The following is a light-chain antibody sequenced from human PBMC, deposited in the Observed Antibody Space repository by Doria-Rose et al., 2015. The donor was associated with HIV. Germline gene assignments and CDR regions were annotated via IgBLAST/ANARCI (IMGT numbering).Light chain of an antibody. V-gene: IGKV3-20*01. CDR1: QSFSSTY. CDR2: DGS. Sequence: TQSPGTLSLSPGERATLSRRASQSFSSTYLAWYQQKPGQAPSLLIYDGSTRATGIPDMFSASGSGTDFTLTINRLEPEDFALYYCHQYGTSWTFGQGTKVEI. J-gene: IGKJ1*01. CDR3: HQYGTSWT.